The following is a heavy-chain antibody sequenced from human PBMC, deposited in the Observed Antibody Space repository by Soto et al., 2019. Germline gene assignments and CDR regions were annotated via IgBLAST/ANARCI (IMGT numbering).Heavy chain of an antibody. CDR3: ARRGYYWRVNH. Sequence: QVHLVESGGGLVKPGGSLRLSCAVSGFTFSDYYMSWVRQAPGKGLEWVSYITGTSNDAHYADSVKGRFTISRDIAKNSPGLQMNRLRAEDTAVYYCARRGYYWRVNHWSQGTLVTVSS. J-gene: IGHJ4*02. CDR1: GFTFSDYY. CDR2: ITGTSNDA. V-gene: IGHV3-11*05. D-gene: IGHD1-20*01.